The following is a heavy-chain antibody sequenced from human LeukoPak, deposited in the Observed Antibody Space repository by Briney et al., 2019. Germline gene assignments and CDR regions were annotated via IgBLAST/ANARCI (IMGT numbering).Heavy chain of an antibody. D-gene: IGHD3-22*01. CDR2: MNPNSGNT. V-gene: IGHV1-8*01. Sequence: ASVKVSCKASGYTFTSYDINWVRQATGQGLEWMGWMNPNSGNTGYAQKFQGRVTMTRNTSISTAYMELSSLRSEDTAVYYRARGRHRGYYYDSSGYYPYYWGQGTLVTVSS. J-gene: IGHJ4*02. CDR1: GYTFTSYD. CDR3: ARGRHRGYYYDSSGYYPYY.